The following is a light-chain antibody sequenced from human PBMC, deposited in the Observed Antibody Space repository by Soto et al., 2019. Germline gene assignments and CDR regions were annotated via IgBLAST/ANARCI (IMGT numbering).Light chain of an antibody. CDR2: AAS. CDR3: QQANSFPPLT. V-gene: IGKV1-12*01. J-gene: IGKJ4*01. Sequence: DIQMTQSPSSVSASVGDRVTITCRASKGISSWLAWYQQKPGKAPKLLIYAASSFQSGVPSRFSGSGSGTDFSLTNSSLQPEDFATYYCQQANSFPPLTFGGGPKVEIK. CDR1: KGISSW.